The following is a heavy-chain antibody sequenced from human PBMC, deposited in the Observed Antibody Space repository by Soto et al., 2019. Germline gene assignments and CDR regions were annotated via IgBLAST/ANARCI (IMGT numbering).Heavy chain of an antibody. CDR2: IIPILNSP. J-gene: IGHJ6*02. CDR3: AREAPYCTSATCPKFYDMDV. Sequence: SVKVSCKASGGTFGSYAITWVRRAPGQGLGWLGGIIPILNSPAYAQKFKARVVITADEITNTAYMELNSLRFDDTAVYYCAREAPYCTSATCPKFYDMDVWGQGTTVTVSS. CDR1: GGTFGSYA. V-gene: IGHV1-69*13. D-gene: IGHD2-2*01.